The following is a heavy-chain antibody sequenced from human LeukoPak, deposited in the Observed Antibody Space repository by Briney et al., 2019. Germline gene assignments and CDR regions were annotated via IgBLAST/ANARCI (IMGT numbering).Heavy chain of an antibody. Sequence: PSETLSLTCAVSGGSFSGYYWSWIRQPPGKGLEWIGEINHSGSTNYNPSLKSRVTISVDTSKNQFALKQSSVTAADTAVYYCARDGLGFWSGYYTFYMDVWGKGTTVTVSS. D-gene: IGHD3-3*01. CDR1: GGSFSGYY. V-gene: IGHV4-34*01. CDR3: ARDGLGFWSGYYTFYMDV. J-gene: IGHJ6*03. CDR2: INHSGST.